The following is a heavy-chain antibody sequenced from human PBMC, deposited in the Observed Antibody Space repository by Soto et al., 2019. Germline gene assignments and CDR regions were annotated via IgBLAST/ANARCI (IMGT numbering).Heavy chain of an antibody. CDR3: ARGYYYGSGSPLYYYYGMDV. D-gene: IGHD3-10*01. J-gene: IGHJ6*02. CDR1: GGSISSYY. CDR2: IYYSGST. Sequence: PSETLSLTCTVSGGSISSYYWSWIRQPPGKGLEWIGYIYYSGSTNYNPSLKSRVTISVDTSKNQFSLKLSSVTAADTAVYYCARGYYYGSGSPLYYYYGMDVWGQGTTVT. V-gene: IGHV4-59*12.